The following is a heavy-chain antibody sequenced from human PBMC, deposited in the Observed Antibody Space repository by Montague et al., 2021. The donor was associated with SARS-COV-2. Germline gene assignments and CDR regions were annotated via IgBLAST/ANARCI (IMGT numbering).Heavy chain of an antibody. CDR1: GDSVAIYY. Sequence: SETLSLTCSISGDSVAIYYWNWIRQPPGKGLEWIGFIYKSGATHYNPSLRSRVSISLDTSKNQFSLNLTPVSAADTAHYYCAALGSGFSYAYDYWGQGSLVTVSS. CDR3: AALGSGFSYAYDY. J-gene: IGHJ4*02. V-gene: IGHV4-59*02. D-gene: IGHD5-18*01. CDR2: IYKSGAT.